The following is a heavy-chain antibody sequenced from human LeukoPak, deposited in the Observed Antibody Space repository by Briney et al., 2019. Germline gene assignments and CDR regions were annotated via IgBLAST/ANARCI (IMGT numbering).Heavy chain of an antibody. CDR3: ARGPILTGYYMLLGEYNWNDLFDY. J-gene: IGHJ4*02. CDR2: IKQDGSEK. Sequence: GGSLRLSCAASGFTFSSYWMSWVRQAPGKGLEWVANIKQDGSEKYYVDSVKGRFTISRDNAKNTLYLQMNSLRAEDTAVYYCARGPILTGYYMLLGEYNWNDLFDYWGQGTLVTVPS. D-gene: IGHD3-9*01. CDR1: GFTFSSYW. V-gene: IGHV3-7*01.